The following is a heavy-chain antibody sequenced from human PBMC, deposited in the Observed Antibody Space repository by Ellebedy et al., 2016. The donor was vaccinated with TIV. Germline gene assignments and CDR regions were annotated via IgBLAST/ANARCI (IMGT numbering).Heavy chain of an antibody. Sequence: GESLKISCKGSGYNFTSYWIGWVRQMPGKGLEWMGIIYPSDSDTRYSPSFQGQVTISADKSINTAYLQWSSLRSEDTVAYYCARVGTAAGPRYDYWGQGTLVTVSS. V-gene: IGHV5-51*01. D-gene: IGHD6-13*01. CDR1: GYNFTSYW. CDR3: ARVGTAAGPRYDY. J-gene: IGHJ4*02. CDR2: IYPSDSDT.